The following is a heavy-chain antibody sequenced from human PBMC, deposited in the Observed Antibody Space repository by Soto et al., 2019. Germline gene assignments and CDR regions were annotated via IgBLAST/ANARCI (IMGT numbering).Heavy chain of an antibody. CDR1: GYTFTSYA. CDR3: ARRGIPGAFNWFDP. D-gene: IGHD2-21*01. CDR2: INAGNGNT. V-gene: IGHV1-3*01. Sequence: ASVKVSCKASGYTFTSYAMHWVRQAPGQRLEWMGWINAGNGNTKYSQKFQGRVTITRDTSASTAYMELSSLRSEDTAVYYCARRGIPGAFNWFDPWGQGTLVTVSS. J-gene: IGHJ5*02.